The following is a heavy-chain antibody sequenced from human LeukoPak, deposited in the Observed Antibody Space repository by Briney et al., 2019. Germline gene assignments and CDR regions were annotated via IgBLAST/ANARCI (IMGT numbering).Heavy chain of an antibody. J-gene: IGHJ4*02. D-gene: IGHD3-22*01. Sequence: ASVKVSCKASGYTFTSYDINWVRQATGQGLEWMGWMNPNSGNTGYAQKFQGRVTMTRNTSISTAYMELSSLRSEDTAVYYCARVIWVGSSGYYPYFDYRGQGTLVTVSS. CDR2: MNPNSGNT. CDR3: ARVIWVGSSGYYPYFDY. CDR1: GYTFTSYD. V-gene: IGHV1-8*01.